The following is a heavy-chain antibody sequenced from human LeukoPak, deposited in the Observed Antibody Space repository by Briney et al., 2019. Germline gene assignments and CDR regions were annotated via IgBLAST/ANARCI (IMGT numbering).Heavy chain of an antibody. V-gene: IGHV4-34*01. Sequence: SETLSLTCAVYGGSFSGYYWSWIRQPPGKGLEWIGEIDHSGSTNYNPSLKSRVTISVDTSKNQFSLKLSSVTAADTAVYYCARASYDSSGYYYGRSYMDVWGKGTTVTVSS. CDR1: GGSFSGYY. J-gene: IGHJ6*03. CDR3: ARASYDSSGYYYGRSYMDV. D-gene: IGHD3-22*01. CDR2: IDHSGST.